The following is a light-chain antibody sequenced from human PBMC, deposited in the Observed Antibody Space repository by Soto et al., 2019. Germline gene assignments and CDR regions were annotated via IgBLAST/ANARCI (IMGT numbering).Light chain of an antibody. CDR3: HQYGSSPRT. Sequence: EVVLTQSPGTLSLSPGERATLSCRASQTVTSDYLAWYQQKPGQAPKLIIFDSSTRATGIPDRFSGSGSRTDFSLTINRMEPEDFAVYYCHQYGSSPRTFGQGTKVEVK. J-gene: IGKJ1*01. CDR2: DSS. V-gene: IGKV3-20*01. CDR1: QTVTSDY.